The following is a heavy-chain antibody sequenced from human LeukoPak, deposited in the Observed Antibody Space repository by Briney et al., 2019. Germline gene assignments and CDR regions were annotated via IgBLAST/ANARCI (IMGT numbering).Heavy chain of an antibody. CDR1: GDSFSNYSVA. V-gene: IGHV6-1*01. D-gene: IGHD7-27*01. CDR2: TYYSSRWYT. J-gene: IGHJ5*01. CDR3: ARSLRGTYLGALDS. Sequence: SHTLSLTCVVTGDSFSNYSVAWERIRHSPSIGLKWLGRTYYSSRWYTDYAPAMKSRITVSPDTSKNQFSLQVNSVTPEDTAVYYCARSLRGTYLGALDSWGQGTLVTASS.